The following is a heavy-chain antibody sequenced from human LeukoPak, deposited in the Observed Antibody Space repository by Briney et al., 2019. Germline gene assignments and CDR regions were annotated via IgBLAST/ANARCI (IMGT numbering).Heavy chain of an antibody. CDR2: ISDDGTFT. D-gene: IGHD1-14*01. CDR1: GFTFSRYA. J-gene: IGHJ4*02. CDR3: ARDPYRDAPDYFDY. Sequence: PGTSLRLSCAASGFTFSRYAIHWVRQAPGKGLEWVAVISDDGTFTLYGDSVRGRLTISRDSSKNTVYLQMNSLRPEDTAVYYCARDPYRDAPDYFDYWGQGTLVTVSS. V-gene: IGHV3-30-3*01.